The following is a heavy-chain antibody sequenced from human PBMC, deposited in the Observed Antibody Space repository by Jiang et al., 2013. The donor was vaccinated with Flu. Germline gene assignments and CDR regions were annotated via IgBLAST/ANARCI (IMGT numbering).Heavy chain of an antibody. V-gene: IGHV4-39*01. J-gene: IGHJ4*02. CDR1: GGSISSSSYY. Sequence: LLKPSETLSLTCTVSGGSISSSSYYWGWIRQPPGKGLEWIGSIYYSGSTYYNPSLKSRVTISVDTSKNQFSLKLSSVTAADTAVYYCARHSRTWSYDSSGTYLDYWGQGTLVTVSS. D-gene: IGHD3-22*01. CDR2: IYYSGST. CDR3: ARHSRTWSYDSSGTYLDY.